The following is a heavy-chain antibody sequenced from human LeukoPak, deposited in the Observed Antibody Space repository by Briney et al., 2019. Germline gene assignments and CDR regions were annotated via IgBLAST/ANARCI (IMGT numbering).Heavy chain of an antibody. CDR3: ATLRRSGGERDAFDI. CDR1: KFTFSSYG. Sequence: QPGGSLRLSCAASKFTFSSYGMSWVRQAPGKGLEWVSTISSSGGSTYYADSVKGRFTISRDNAKSTLFLQMNSVRAEDTALYYCATLRRSGGERDAFDIWGQGTMVTVSS. CDR2: ISSSGGST. D-gene: IGHD6-19*01. J-gene: IGHJ3*02. V-gene: IGHV3-23*01.